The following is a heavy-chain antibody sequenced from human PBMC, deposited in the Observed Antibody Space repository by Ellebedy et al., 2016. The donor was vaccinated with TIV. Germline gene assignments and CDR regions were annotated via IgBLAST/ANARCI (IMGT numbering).Heavy chain of an antibody. CDR3: ARDGAYGDYAPGQYGMDV. CDR2: IRQDGTK. CDR1: GFSFSSYW. Sequence: GESLKISCAVSGFSFSSYWMSWVRQAPGKGLEWVANIRQDGTKNFVGSVKGRFTISRDNAHNSLYLQMHSLRVEDTAVYYCARDGAYGDYAPGQYGMDVWGQGTTVIVS. J-gene: IGHJ6*02. V-gene: IGHV3-7*03. D-gene: IGHD4-17*01.